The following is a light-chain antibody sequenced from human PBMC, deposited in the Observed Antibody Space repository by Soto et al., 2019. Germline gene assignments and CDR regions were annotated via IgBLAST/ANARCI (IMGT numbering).Light chain of an antibody. Sequence: QSVLSQTPSVSGTLGQRVTISCSGSNSNIEGNAVNWYQQVPGTAPKLLIYNNNHRPSGVSDRFSGSKSGTSASLAISGLQSADETDYYCAAWDDSRNAWVFGGGTKLPS. V-gene: IGLV1-44*01. J-gene: IGLJ3*02. CDR2: NNN. CDR1: NSNIEGNA. CDR3: AAWDDSRNAWV.